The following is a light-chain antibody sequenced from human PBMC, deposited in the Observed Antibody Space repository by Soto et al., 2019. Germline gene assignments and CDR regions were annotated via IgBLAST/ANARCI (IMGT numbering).Light chain of an antibody. J-gene: IGLJ3*02. Sequence: QSVLTQPPSVSGAPGQRVTISCTGGSSNIGAGYDVHWYRRFPGTAPKLLVYGNSNRPSGISDRFSASKSGSSASLAITGLQAEDEADYYCQSYDTSLRAWVFGGGTKLTVL. CDR2: GNS. CDR3: QSYDTSLRAWV. V-gene: IGLV1-40*01. CDR1: SSNIGAGYD.